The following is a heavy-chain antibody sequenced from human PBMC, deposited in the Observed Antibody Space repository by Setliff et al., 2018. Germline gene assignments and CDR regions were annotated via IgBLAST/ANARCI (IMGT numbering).Heavy chain of an antibody. V-gene: IGHV4-59*01. D-gene: IGHD3-22*01. Sequence: PSETLSLTCSVSGASINRDYWNWIRQPPGKGLEWIGYIHYSGSTNYNPSLKSRVTISVDTSKNQFSLTLNSVTAADTAVYYCARYRNYFDSSGQTQYYFDYWGQGTLVTVSS. CDR2: IHYSGST. J-gene: IGHJ4*02. CDR1: GASINRDY. CDR3: ARYRNYFDSSGQTQYYFDY.